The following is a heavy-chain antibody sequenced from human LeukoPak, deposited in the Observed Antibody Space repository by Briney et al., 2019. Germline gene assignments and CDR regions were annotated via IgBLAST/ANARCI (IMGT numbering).Heavy chain of an antibody. Sequence: SVKVSCKASGYTFTSYAISWVRQAPGQGLEWMGGIIPIFGTANYAQKFQGRVTITADESTSTAYMELSSLRSEDTAVYYCARARYREINYAYAGGFYYMDVWGKGTTVTVSS. CDR2: IIPIFGTA. V-gene: IGHV1-69*13. J-gene: IGHJ6*03. CDR1: GYTFTSYA. D-gene: IGHD1-26*01. CDR3: ARARYREINYAYAGGFYYMDV.